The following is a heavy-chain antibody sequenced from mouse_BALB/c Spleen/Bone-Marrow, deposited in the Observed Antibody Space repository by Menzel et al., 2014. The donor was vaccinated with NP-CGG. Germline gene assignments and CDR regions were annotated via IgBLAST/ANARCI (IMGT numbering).Heavy chain of an antibody. J-gene: IGHJ3*01. CDR3: ARGSPY. CDR1: GYTFTNYY. D-gene: IGHD6-2*01. Sequence: LQESGAELVKPGASVKLSCKTSGYTFTNYYIYWVKQRPGQGLEWIGEINPGNGGTNFNERFKSKATPTVDKSSTTAYILLTSLTSEDSAVYYCARGSPYWGQGTLVTVSA. V-gene: IGHV1S81*02. CDR2: INPGNGGT.